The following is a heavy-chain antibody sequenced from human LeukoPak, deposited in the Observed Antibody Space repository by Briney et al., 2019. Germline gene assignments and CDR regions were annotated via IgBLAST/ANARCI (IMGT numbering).Heavy chain of an antibody. CDR1: GFTSSSYS. J-gene: IGHJ6*02. V-gene: IGHV3-48*01. CDR2: IGPSSTVI. CDR3: TRVLPPYYDFWSGYYPNPLYYGMDV. Sequence: GGSLRLSCAASGFTSSSYSMNWVRQAPGKGLEWVSYIGPSSTVIYYADSLKGRFTISRDNAKNSLFLQMNSLRAEDTAVYYCTRVLPPYYDFWSGYYPNPLYYGMDVWGQGTTVTVSS. D-gene: IGHD3-3*01.